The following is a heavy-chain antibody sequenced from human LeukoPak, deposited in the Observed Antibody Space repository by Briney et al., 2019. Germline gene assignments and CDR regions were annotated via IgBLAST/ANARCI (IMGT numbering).Heavy chain of an antibody. Sequence: PGRSLRLSCAASGFTFSSYGVHWVRQAPGKGLEWVAVIWYDGSNKYYADSVKGRFTISRDNSKNTLYLQMNSLRAEDTAVYYCARPIGYSSPADYWGQGTLVTVSS. D-gene: IGHD5-18*01. J-gene: IGHJ4*02. CDR2: IWYDGSNK. CDR1: GFTFSSYG. CDR3: ARPIGYSSPADY. V-gene: IGHV3-33*01.